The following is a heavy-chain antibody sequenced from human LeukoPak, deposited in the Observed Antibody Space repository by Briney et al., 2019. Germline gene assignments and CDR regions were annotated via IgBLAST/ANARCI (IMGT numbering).Heavy chain of an antibody. CDR2: ISGSGGST. J-gene: IGHJ1*01. D-gene: IGHD1-26*01. CDR3: AKDPSVGGTAEYFQH. CDR1: GFTFSSYA. Sequence: GGSLRLSCAASGFTFSSYAMSWVRQAPGKGLEWGSVISGSGGSTYYADSVEGRFTISRDNSKNTLFLQMNSLRAEDTAVYYCAKDPSVGGTAEYFQHWGQGTLVTVSS. V-gene: IGHV3-23*01.